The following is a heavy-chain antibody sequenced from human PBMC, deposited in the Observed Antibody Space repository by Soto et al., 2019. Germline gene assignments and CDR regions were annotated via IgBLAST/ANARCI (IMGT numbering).Heavy chain of an antibody. CDR3: ARGLKSWAQWLVLGVDY. J-gene: IGHJ4*02. V-gene: IGHV1-8*01. CDR1: GYTFTSYD. CDR2: MNPNSGNT. D-gene: IGHD6-19*01. Sequence: QVQLVQSGAEVKKPGASVKVSCKASGYTFTSYDINWVRQATGQGLEWMGWMNPNSGNTGYAQKFQGRVTMTRNTSISTAYMELSNLRSEDTAVYYCARGLKSWAQWLVLGVDYWGQGTLVTVSS.